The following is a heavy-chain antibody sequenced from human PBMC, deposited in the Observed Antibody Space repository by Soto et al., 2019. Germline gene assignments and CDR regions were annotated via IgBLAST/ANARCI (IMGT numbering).Heavy chain of an antibody. CDR2: ISGGGDAP. V-gene: IGHV3-23*01. J-gene: IGHJ2*01. D-gene: IGHD3-10*01. CDR1: GFTFINYA. CDR3: ARKVPGSTSRPDYWYFDL. Sequence: EVQLLESGGGLVQPGGSLRLSCAGSGFTFINYAMNWVRQAPGKGLEWVSTISGGGDAPFFADSVRGRFTISRDNYKNTVTLQMNKLGVDDTAVYFCARKVPGSTSRPDYWYFDLWGRGTLVTVSS.